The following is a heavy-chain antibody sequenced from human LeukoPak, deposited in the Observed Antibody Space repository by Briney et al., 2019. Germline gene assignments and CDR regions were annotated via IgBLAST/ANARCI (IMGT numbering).Heavy chain of an antibody. CDR1: GGSISSYY. V-gene: IGHV4-59*08. CDR2: VYYSGST. D-gene: IGHD4-23*01. J-gene: IGHJ4*02. CDR3: ARTRAYGGRPDY. Sequence: SETLSLTCSVSGGSISSYYWSWIRQPPGKGLEWIGYVYYSGSTNYNPSLKGRVTISVDTSKNQFSLKLISVTAADTAVYYCARTRAYGGRPDYWGQGTLVTVSS.